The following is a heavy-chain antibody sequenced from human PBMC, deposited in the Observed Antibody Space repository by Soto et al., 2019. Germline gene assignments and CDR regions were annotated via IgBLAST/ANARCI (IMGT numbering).Heavy chain of an antibody. CDR1: GGTFSSYA. J-gene: IGHJ4*02. D-gene: IGHD5-18*01. CDR2: IIPIFGTA. Sequence: QVQLVQSGAEVKKPGSSVKVSCKASGGTFSSYAISWVRQAPGQGLEWMGGIIPIFGTANYAQKFQGRVTITADESTSKAYRELSSLRSEDTAVYYCARESGYSYGYGGGLDYWGQGTLVTVSS. CDR3: ARESGYSYGYGGGLDY. V-gene: IGHV1-69*01.